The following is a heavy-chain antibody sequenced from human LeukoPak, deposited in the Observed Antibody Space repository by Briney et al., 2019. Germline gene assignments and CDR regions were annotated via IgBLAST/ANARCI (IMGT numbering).Heavy chain of an antibody. CDR3: ATYYDSSGYYEGGFDY. D-gene: IGHD3-22*01. J-gene: IGHJ4*02. V-gene: IGHV3-48*03. Sequence: GGSLRLSCAASGFTFSSYEMNWVRQAPGKGLEWVSYISSSGSTIYYADSVKGRFTISRDNSKNTLYLQMNSLRAEDTAVYYCATYYDSSGYYEGGFDYWGQGTLVTVSS. CDR1: GFTFSSYE. CDR2: ISSSGSTI.